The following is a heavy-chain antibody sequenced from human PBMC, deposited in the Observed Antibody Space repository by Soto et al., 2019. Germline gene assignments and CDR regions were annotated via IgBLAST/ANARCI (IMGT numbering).Heavy chain of an antibody. CDR1: SVTVSSYL. D-gene: IGHD6-19*01. V-gene: IGHV3-30*18. CDR2: ISYDGSNK. Sequence: LRXSCASSSVTVSSYLVQWVRQAPGKGLEWVGVISYDGSNKYYADSVKGRFTISRDNSKNTLYLQMNSLRAEDTAVYYCAKDEKQWLVLYYFDSWGPGTLVTVPS. CDR3: AKDEKQWLVLYYFDS. J-gene: IGHJ4*02.